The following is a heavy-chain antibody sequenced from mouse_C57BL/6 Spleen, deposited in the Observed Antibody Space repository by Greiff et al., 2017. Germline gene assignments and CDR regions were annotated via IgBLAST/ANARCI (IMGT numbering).Heavy chain of an antibody. J-gene: IGHJ4*01. D-gene: IGHD1-2*01. CDR3: ARWGTTAHYAMDY. CDR2: INPNYGTT. CDR1: GYSFTDYN. Sequence: EVKLVESGPELVKPGASVKISCKASGYSFTDYNMNWVKQSNGKSLEWIGVINPNYGTTSYNQKFKGKATLTVDQSSSTAYMQLNSLTSEDSAVYYCARWGTTAHYAMDYWGQGTSVTVSS. V-gene: IGHV1-39*01.